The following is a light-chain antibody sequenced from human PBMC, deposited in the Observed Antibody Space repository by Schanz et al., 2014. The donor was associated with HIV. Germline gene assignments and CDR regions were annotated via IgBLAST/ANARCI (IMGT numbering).Light chain of an antibody. CDR1: QSISEW. J-gene: IGKJ2*01. V-gene: IGKV1-5*03. CDR2: EAS. CDR3: LHYNDFTST. Sequence: DIQMTQSPSTLSASVGDRITISCRASQSISEWLAWYQQRPGQAPNLLISEASTLESGVPSRFSGTGSGTEFTLTISSLHPDDFATYFCLHYNDFTSTFGQGTKVEIK.